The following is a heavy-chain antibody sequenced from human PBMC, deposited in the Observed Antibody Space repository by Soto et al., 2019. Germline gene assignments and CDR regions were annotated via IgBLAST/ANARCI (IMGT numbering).Heavy chain of an antibody. D-gene: IGHD3-16*02. CDR3: ARDIFYVYVGGSYRPGLDVFDF. J-gene: IGHJ3*01. CDR1: GGSISSYY. CDR2: IYYSGSA. V-gene: IGHV4-59*01. Sequence: SETLSLTCTVSGGSISSYYWSWIRQPPGKGLEWIGYIYYSGSANYNPSLKSRVTISVDTSKNQFYLKLSSVTAASTAGYYCARDIFYVYVGGSYRPGLDVFDFGGQGKMVTVSS.